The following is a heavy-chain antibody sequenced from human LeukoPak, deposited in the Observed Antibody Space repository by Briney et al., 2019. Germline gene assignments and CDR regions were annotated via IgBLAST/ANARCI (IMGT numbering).Heavy chain of an antibody. Sequence: GGSLRLSCAASGFTFSSYWMHWVRQAPGKGLVWVSRINSDGSSTSYADSVKGRFTISRDNAKNTLYLQMNSLRAEDTAVYYCARDFGNYYGSGSYYVWGKGTTVTISS. CDR1: GFTFSSYW. CDR2: INSDGSST. D-gene: IGHD3-10*01. J-gene: IGHJ6*04. V-gene: IGHV3-74*01. CDR3: ARDFGNYYGSGSYYV.